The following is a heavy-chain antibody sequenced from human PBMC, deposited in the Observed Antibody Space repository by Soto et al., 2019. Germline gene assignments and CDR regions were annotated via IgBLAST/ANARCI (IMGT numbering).Heavy chain of an antibody. J-gene: IGHJ5*02. CDR1: GFIFSDYV. D-gene: IGHD2-21*01. V-gene: IGHV3-30-3*01. CDR2: IAYDGSNA. Sequence: QVQLVESGGGVVQPGRSLRLSCAASGFIFSDYVMHWVRQNPDKGLEWVAVIAYDGSNAYYADSVKGRFTISRDNSKNTLYLQMNSLRTEDTAVYYCARDPGETSGVWFDPWGQGTQVTVSS. CDR3: ARDPGETSGVWFDP.